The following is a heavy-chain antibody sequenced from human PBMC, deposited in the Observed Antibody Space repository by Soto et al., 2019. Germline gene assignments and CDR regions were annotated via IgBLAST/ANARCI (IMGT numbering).Heavy chain of an antibody. CDR2: IYYTGST. D-gene: IGHD5-18*01. J-gene: IGHJ4*02. CDR1: GGSISSSSYY. Sequence: QLQLQESGPGLVKPSETLSLTCTVSGGSISSSSYYWGWIRQPPGKGLEWIGSIYYTGSTYYNPSLKGRITIPVDTSKNQFSLRLSSVTAADTAVYYCARRRDTYGYVDYWGQGTLVTVSS. V-gene: IGHV4-39*01. CDR3: ARRRDTYGYVDY.